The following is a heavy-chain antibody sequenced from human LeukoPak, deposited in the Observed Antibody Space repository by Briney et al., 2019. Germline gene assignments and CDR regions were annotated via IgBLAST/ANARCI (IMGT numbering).Heavy chain of an antibody. D-gene: IGHD3-10*01. CDR1: GFTFSNFA. CDR2: ISYDGIKD. V-gene: IGHV3-30*04. J-gene: IGHJ4*02. Sequence: PGGSLRLSCVGSGFTFSNFALHWVRRAPGRGMEGVAVISYDGIKDYYSDSVKGRFTISRDNSQNTLYLQMNSLRPDDTAVYYCAKEVVLEWSDMWFGELFDSWGQGILVTVSS. CDR3: AKEVVLEWSDMWFGELFDS.